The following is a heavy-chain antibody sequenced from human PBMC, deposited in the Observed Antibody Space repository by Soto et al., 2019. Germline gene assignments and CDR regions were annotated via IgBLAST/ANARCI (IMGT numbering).Heavy chain of an antibody. D-gene: IGHD6-19*01. Sequence: QVPLVQSGAEVKKPGASVKVSCKASGYTFTSYAMHWVRQAPGQRLEWMGWINAGNGNTKYSQKFQGRVTITRDTSASTAYMELSSLRSEDTAEYYCAREGSSGWRNPFDYWGQGTLVTVSS. J-gene: IGHJ4*02. CDR2: INAGNGNT. V-gene: IGHV1-3*01. CDR3: AREGSSGWRNPFDY. CDR1: GYTFTSYA.